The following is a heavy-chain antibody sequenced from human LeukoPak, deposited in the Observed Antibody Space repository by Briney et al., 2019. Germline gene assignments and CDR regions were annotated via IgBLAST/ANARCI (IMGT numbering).Heavy chain of an antibody. CDR1: GLTLSSDW. Sequence: GGSLRLSCVVSGLTLSSDWMRWGRQAGGKGGGWVANIKQEGREKKYVYCVEGRYSISSEKAKKSGYVQMNSLRAEGTGVYFCARAYSSCWTYYFDYWGQGTLVTVSS. CDR2: IKQEGREK. V-gene: IGHV3-7*01. J-gene: IGHJ4*02. D-gene: IGHD6-19*01. CDR3: ARAYSSCWTYYFDY.